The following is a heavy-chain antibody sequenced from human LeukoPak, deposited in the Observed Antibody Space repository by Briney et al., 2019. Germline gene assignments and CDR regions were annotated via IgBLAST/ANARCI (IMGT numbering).Heavy chain of an antibody. V-gene: IGHV4-59*08. CDR3: ARQGGDWFDP. CDR1: GGSISSYY. D-gene: IGHD3-16*01. CDR2: IYYSGST. Sequence: SETLSLTCTVSGGSISSYYWSWIRQPPGKGLEWIGYIYYSGSTNYNPFLKSRVTISVDTSKNQFSLKLSSVTAADTAVYYCARQGGDWFDPWGQGTLVTVSS. J-gene: IGHJ5*02.